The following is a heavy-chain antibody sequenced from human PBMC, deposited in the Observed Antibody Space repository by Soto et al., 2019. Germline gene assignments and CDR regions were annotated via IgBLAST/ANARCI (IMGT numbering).Heavy chain of an antibody. J-gene: IGHJ4*02. CDR2: INPSGGST. Sequence: GASVKVSCKASGYTFTSYYMHWVRQAPGQGLEWMGIINPSGGSTSYAQKFQGRVTMTRDTSTSTVYMELSSLRPEDTAVYYCAREGGGRPLDYWGQGTLVTVSS. D-gene: IGHD2-15*01. CDR1: GYTFTSYY. V-gene: IGHV1-46*01. CDR3: AREGGGRPLDY.